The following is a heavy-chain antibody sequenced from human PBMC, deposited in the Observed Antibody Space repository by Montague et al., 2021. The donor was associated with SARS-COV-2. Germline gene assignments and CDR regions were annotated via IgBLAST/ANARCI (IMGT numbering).Heavy chain of an antibody. CDR1: GDSDCGKSAG. J-gene: IGHJ6*03. Sequence: CAISGDSDCGKSAGRNWDRQSPSIGLPWLGRTYYRSRWFNDYAVSIRSRITINPDTSKNQFSLQLNSVTPEDTAVYYCARATEWRGYYYYYYMDVWGKGTTVTVSS. D-gene: IGHD1-14*01. V-gene: IGHV6-1*01. CDR3: ARATEWRGYYYYYYMDV. CDR2: TYYRSRWFN.